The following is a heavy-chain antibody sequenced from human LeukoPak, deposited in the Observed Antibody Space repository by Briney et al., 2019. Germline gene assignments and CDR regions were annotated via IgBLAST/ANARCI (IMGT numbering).Heavy chain of an antibody. D-gene: IGHD2-2*01. Sequence: GGSLRLSCAASGFTFSDYYMSWIRPAPGKGLEWVSYISSSSSYTNYADSVKGRFTISRDNAKNSLYLQMNSLRAEDTAVYYCARGCSSTSCYGGGYNWFDPWGQGTLVTVSS. J-gene: IGHJ5*02. V-gene: IGHV3-11*06. CDR3: ARGCSSTSCYGGGYNWFDP. CDR2: ISSSSSYT. CDR1: GFTFSDYY.